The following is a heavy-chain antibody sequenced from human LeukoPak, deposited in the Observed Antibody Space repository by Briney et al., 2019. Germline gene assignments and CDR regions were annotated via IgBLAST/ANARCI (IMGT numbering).Heavy chain of an antibody. V-gene: IGHV4-31*03. D-gene: IGHD1-26*01. CDR1: GGSVNNGPYY. Sequence: SQNVSLTCTVSGGSVNNGPYYWSWIRQHPGKGLEWIGYISYTGGTYYNPSLESRVSMSVDTSKNQFSLKLSSVTAADTAMYYCARIIVGASFDYWGHGSLVTVSS. CDR2: ISYTGGT. J-gene: IGHJ4*01. CDR3: ARIIVGASFDY.